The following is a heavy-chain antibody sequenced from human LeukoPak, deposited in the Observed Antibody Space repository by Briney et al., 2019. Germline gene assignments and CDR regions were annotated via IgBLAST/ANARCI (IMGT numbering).Heavy chain of an antibody. CDR1: GYTFTGYY. V-gene: IGHV1-2*02. CDR3: TRRANGRRYNWFDT. CDR2: INPNSGGT. J-gene: IGHJ5*02. Sequence: VASVKVSCKASGYTFTGYYMHWVRQAPGQGLEWMGWINPNSGGTNYAQKFQGRVTMTKNTSISTAYMELSSLRSDDTAVYYCTRRANGRRYNWFDTWGQGTLVTVSS. D-gene: IGHD2-8*01.